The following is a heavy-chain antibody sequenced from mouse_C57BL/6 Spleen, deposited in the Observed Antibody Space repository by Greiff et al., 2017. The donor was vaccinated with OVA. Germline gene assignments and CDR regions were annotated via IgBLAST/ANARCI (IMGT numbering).Heavy chain of an antibody. J-gene: IGHJ2*01. V-gene: IGHV1-69*01. CDR3: ARLSHDVGY. D-gene: IGHD2-12*01. CDR1: GYTFTSYW. CDR2: IDPSDSYT. Sequence: QVQLQQPGAELVMPGASVKLSCKASGYTFTSYWMRWVKQRPGQGLEWIGEIDPSDSYTNYNQKFKGKSTLTVDKSSSTAYMQLSSLTSEDSAVYYCARLSHDVGYWGQGTTLTVSS.